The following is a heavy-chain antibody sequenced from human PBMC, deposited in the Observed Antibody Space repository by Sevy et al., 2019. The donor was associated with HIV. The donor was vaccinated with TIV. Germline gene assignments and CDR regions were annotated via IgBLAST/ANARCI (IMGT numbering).Heavy chain of an antibody. V-gene: IGHV4-34*01. Sequence: SETLSLTCAVYGGSFSGYYWSWIRQPPGKGLEWIGEINHSGSTNYNPSLKSRVTISVDTSKNQFSLKLSSVTAADMAVYYCARDSYDFWSGYYYYYYGMDVWGQGTTVTVSS. CDR3: ARDSYDFWSGYYYYYYGMDV. J-gene: IGHJ6*02. CDR1: GGSFSGYY. CDR2: INHSGST. D-gene: IGHD3-3*01.